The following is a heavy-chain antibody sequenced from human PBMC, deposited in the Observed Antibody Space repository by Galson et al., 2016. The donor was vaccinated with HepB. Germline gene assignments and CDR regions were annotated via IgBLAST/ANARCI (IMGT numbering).Heavy chain of an antibody. CDR2: TYYRAKWYK. J-gene: IGHJ5*02. Sequence: CAISGDRVSTDSATWNWIRQSPSRGLEWLGRTYYRAKWYKTYAVSVKSRITINPDTSTNQIFLQLNSVTPEDSAIYYCARATANWDGGGDNWFDPWGQGTLATVSS. D-gene: IGHD7-27*01. CDR1: GDRVSTDSAT. CDR3: ARATANWDGGGDNWFDP. V-gene: IGHV6-1*01.